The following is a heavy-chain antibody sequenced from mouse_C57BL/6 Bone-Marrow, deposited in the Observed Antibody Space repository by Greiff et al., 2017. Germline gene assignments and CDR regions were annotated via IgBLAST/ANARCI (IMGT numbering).Heavy chain of an antibody. CDR3: ASLYYYGSSYWYFDV. CDR1: GFTFSSYA. Sequence: EVMLVESGGGLVKPGGSLKLSCAASGFTFSSYAMSWVRQTPEKRLEWVATISDGGSYTYYPDNVKGRFTISRDNAKNNLYLQMSHLKSEDTAMYYCASLYYYGSSYWYFDVWGTGTTVTVSS. CDR2: ISDGGSYT. D-gene: IGHD1-1*01. V-gene: IGHV5-4*03. J-gene: IGHJ1*03.